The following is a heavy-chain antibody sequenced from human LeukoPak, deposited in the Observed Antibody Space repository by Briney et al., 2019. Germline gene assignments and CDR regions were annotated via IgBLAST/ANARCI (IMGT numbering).Heavy chain of an antibody. D-gene: IGHD1-20*01. Sequence: PGGSLRLSCAASGFAFTSYEMNWVGQARGKGLEWGSYISSSGGKIPSQHSVKGRFTTSRPNAKNSLYLQINSVIAEETALYYCAREGRNWNGLDYWGQGTLVTVST. CDR1: GFAFTSYE. V-gene: IGHV3-48*03. J-gene: IGHJ4*02. CDR2: ISSSGGKI. CDR3: AREGRNWNGLDY.